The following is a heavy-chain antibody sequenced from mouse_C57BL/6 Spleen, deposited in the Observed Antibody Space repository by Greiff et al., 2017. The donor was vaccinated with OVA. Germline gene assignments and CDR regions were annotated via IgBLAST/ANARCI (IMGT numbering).Heavy chain of an antibody. CDR1: GFTFSSYG. D-gene: IGHD2-3*01. CDR2: ISSGGSFT. J-gene: IGHJ2*01. CDR3: ARDDGYYFDY. Sequence: DVHLVESGGDLVKPGGSLKLSCAASGFTFSSYGMSWVRQTPDKRLEWVATISSGGSFTYYPDSVKGRFTISRDNAKNTLYLQRSSLKSEDTAMYYCARDDGYYFDYWGKGTTLTVSS. V-gene: IGHV5-6*01.